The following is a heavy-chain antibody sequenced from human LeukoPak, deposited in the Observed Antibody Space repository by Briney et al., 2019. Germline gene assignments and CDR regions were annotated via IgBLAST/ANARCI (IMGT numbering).Heavy chain of an antibody. CDR3: ARDKDYYDSTAYTPFDY. CDR2: ISDTTSFT. V-gene: IGHV3-21*01. CDR1: GFAFNTYT. J-gene: IGHJ4*02. D-gene: IGHD3-22*01. Sequence: GGSLRLSCEASGFAFNTYTMNWVRQAPGKGLEWVSTISDTTSFTYYADSVKGRFTISRDNAKNSLYLEMNSLRAEDTAVYFCARDKDYYDSTAYTPFDYWGQGTLVTVSS.